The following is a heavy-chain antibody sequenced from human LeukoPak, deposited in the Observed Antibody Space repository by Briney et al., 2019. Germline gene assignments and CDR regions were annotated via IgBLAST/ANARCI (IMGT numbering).Heavy chain of an antibody. J-gene: IGHJ4*02. Sequence: GGSLRLSCAASGFTFSSYAMSWVRQAPGKGLDWVAFIHSNGNTVYYTDSVKGRFSISRDNSKNTLYLQMNSLRPDDTAVYYCASRVGTFYFDSWGQGTQVTVSS. D-gene: IGHD1-26*01. CDR1: GFTFSSYA. CDR2: IHSNGNTV. V-gene: IGHV3-30*02. CDR3: ASRVGTFYFDS.